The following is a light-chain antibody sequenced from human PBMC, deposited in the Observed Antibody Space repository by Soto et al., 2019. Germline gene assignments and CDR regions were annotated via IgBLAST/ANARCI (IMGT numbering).Light chain of an antibody. CDR2: ATS. V-gene: IGKV3-11*01. J-gene: IGKJ3*01. Sequence: EVVLTQSPATLSCSPGKEATPPCRAVRGFGTSLAWYQQKPGQAPRLLIYATSNRATGIPARFSGSGSGTDFTLTISSLEPEDFAVYYCQQRSSWPFTFGPGTKVDIK. CDR1: RGFGTS. CDR3: QQRSSWPFT.